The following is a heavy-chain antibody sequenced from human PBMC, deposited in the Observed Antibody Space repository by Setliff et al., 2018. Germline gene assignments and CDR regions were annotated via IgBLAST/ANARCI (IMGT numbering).Heavy chain of an antibody. J-gene: IGHJ4*02. CDR2: VYYDGTT. Sequence: SETLSLTCTVSGQFVITYWAWIRQSPGKGLEWLGTVYYDGTTYYNPSFKSRVTISLDTSKNQFSLKLNSVTAADTAVYYCRFWSSYYKNDYRAQGTLVTVSS. D-gene: IGHD3-3*01. V-gene: IGHV4-38-2*02. CDR1: GQFVITY. CDR3: RFWSSYYKNDY.